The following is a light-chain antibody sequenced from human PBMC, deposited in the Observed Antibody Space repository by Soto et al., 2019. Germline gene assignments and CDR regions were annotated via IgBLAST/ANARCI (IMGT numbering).Light chain of an antibody. Sequence: DIVLPQFPGTLSLSPGERATLSCRASQSLTRNYLAWYQQKVGQAPRLLIYGANTRAAGIPDRFSGSGSGTVFTRTISRLEPEDFAVYYCQQYTKSPLTVGGGTKVDIK. V-gene: IGKV3-20*01. CDR3: QQYTKSPLT. CDR1: QSLTRNY. J-gene: IGKJ4*01. CDR2: GAN.